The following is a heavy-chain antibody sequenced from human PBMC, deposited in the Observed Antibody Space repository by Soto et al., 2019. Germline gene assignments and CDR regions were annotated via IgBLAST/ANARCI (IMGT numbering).Heavy chain of an antibody. CDR2: IIPIFGTA. CDR3: ARGNYYDSSYSPGWYWFDP. CDR1: GGTFSSYA. V-gene: IGHV1-69*01. Sequence: QVQLVQSGAEVKKPGSSVKVSCKASGGTFSSYAISWVRQAPGQGLEWMGGIIPIFGTANYAQKFQGRVTITADESPSPAYMEMSSLRSEDKAVYYCARGNYYDSSYSPGWYWFDPLGQGNLVTVSS. D-gene: IGHD3-22*01. J-gene: IGHJ5*01.